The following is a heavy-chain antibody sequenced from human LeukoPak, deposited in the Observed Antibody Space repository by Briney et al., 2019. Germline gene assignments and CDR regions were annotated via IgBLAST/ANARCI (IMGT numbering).Heavy chain of an antibody. Sequence: GGSLRLSCASSGFTFSSFAMQLVRQAPGKGLEWMAVIAYDGSDKYYAYAVRGRFTIARDDSKNIVYLHMNKLKTEDTAVYYCASVLDYWGQGILVTVSS. J-gene: IGHJ4*02. CDR3: ASVLDY. CDR1: GFTFSSFA. CDR2: IAYDGSDK. V-gene: IGHV3-30*04.